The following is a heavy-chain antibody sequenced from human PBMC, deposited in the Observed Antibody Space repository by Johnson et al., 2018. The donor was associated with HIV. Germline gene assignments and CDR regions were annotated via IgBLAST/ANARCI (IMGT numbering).Heavy chain of an antibody. Sequence: VQLVESGGGVVQPGGSLRLSCAASGFTFSNAWMSWVRQAPGKGLEWVGRIKSKTDGGTTDYAAPVKGRLTVSRDDSKNTLYLQMNSLKTEDTAVYYCTTDSGGYAFDIWGQGTMVTVSS. V-gene: IGHV3-15*01. CDR1: GFTFSNAW. J-gene: IGHJ3*02. CDR3: TTDSGGYAFDI. CDR2: IKSKTDGGTT.